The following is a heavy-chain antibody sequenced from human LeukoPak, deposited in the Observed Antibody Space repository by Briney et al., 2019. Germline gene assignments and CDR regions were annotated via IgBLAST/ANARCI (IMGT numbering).Heavy chain of an antibody. CDR1: GYTFTGYY. D-gene: IGHD2-21*01. Sequence: ASVKVSCKASGYTFTGYYMHWVRQAPGQGLEWMGWINPNSGGTNYAQKFQGRVTMTRDTSISTAYMELSRLRSDDTAVYYCARVPMAYYYYYYMDVWGKGTTVTVSS. V-gene: IGHV1-2*02. J-gene: IGHJ6*03. CDR3: ARVPMAYYYYYYMDV. CDR2: INPNSGGT.